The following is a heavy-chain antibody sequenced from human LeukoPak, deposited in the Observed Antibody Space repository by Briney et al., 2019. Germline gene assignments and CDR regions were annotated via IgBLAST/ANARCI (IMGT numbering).Heavy chain of an antibody. D-gene: IGHD2-2*01. CDR1: GGSFSGYY. CDR2: INHSGST. V-gene: IGHV4-34*01. J-gene: IGHJ6*02. Sequence: SETLSLACAVYGGSFSGYYWSWIRQPPGKGLEWIGEINHSGSTNYNPSLKSRFTISVDTSKNQFSLKLSSVTAADTAVYYCARDKYCSSTSCYEGAYYYYGMDVWGQGTTVTVSS. CDR3: ARDKYCSSTSCYEGAYYYYGMDV.